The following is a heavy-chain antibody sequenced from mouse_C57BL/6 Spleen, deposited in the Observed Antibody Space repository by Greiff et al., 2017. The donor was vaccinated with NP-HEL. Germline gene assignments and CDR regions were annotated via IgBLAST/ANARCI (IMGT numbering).Heavy chain of an antibody. CDR2: INPNNGGT. D-gene: IGHD1-1*01. CDR3: ARSLSTVGYWYFDV. J-gene: IGHJ1*03. CDR1: GYTFTDYN. V-gene: IGHV1-18*01. Sequence: EVQLQQSGPELVKPGASVKIPCKASGYTFTDYNMDWVKQSHGKSLEWIGDINPNNGGTIYNQKFKGKATLTVDKSSSTSYMELRSPTSEDTAVYYCARSLSTVGYWYFDVWGTGTTVTVSS.